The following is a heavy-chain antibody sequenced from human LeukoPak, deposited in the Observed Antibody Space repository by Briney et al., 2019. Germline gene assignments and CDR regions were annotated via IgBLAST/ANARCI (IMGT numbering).Heavy chain of an antibody. V-gene: IGHV3-48*02. CDR2: ISSSSSTI. CDR3: ARADTAMANGVPDY. Sequence: GGSLRLSCAASGFTFSSYSMNWVRQAPGKGLEWVSYISSSSSTIYYADSVKGRFTISRDNAKNSLYLQMNSLRDEDTAVYYRARADTAMANGVPDYWGQGTLVTVSS. J-gene: IGHJ4*02. D-gene: IGHD5-18*01. CDR1: GFTFSSYS.